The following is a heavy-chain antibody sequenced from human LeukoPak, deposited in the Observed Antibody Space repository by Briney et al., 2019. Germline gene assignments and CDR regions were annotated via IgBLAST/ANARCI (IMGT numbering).Heavy chain of an antibody. CDR2: TSSSSSYI. V-gene: IGHV3-21*01. CDR1: GFTFSSYS. Sequence: KTGGSLRLSCAASGFTFSSYSMNWVRQAPGKGLEWVSSTSSSSSYIYYADSVKGRFTISRDNAKNSLYLQMNSLRAEDTAVYYCARDDGDYVRRFDYWGQGTLVTVSS. D-gene: IGHD4-17*01. CDR3: ARDDGDYVRRFDY. J-gene: IGHJ4*02.